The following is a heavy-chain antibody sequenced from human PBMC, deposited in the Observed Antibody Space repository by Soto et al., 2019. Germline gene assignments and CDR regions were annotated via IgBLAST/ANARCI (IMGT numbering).Heavy chain of an antibody. Sequence: SVKVSCKASGGTFGSQGIAWVRQAPGQGLEWMGGFIAMLGTPTYARKVQGRATISADESLTSSYLELRSLRSEDTGVYFCARGAMANFDYWGQGTVVTVSS. CDR2: FIAMLGTP. CDR1: GGTFGSQG. V-gene: IGHV1-69*13. J-gene: IGHJ4*02. CDR3: ARGAMANFDY. D-gene: IGHD5-18*01.